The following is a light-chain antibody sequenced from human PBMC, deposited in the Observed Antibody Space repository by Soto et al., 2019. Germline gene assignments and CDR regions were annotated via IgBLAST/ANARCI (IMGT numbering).Light chain of an antibody. CDR1: QSVSRR. J-gene: IGKJ2*01. CDR3: HTYNSYSLHT. V-gene: IGKV1-5*01. CDR2: DAS. Sequence: DIQMTQSPSTLSASVGDRITITCRARQSVSRRLAWYQQKPGKAPKLLIYDASSLESGVPSRFSGRGSGTEFPLTISSLQPDDCATYYCHTYNSYSLHTFGKGTKVDLK.